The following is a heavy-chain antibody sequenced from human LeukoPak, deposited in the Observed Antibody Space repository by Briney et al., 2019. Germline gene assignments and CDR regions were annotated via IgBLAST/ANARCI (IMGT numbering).Heavy chain of an antibody. J-gene: IGHJ4*02. CDR2: IYPGDSDT. D-gene: IGHD4-17*01. Sequence: GESLKISCKGSGYSFTSYWIGWVRQMPGKGLERMGIIYPGDSDTRYSPSFQGQVTISADKSISTAYLQWSSLKASDTAMYYCARFATTVTNYFDYWGQGTLVTVSS. V-gene: IGHV5-51*01. CDR3: ARFATTVTNYFDY. CDR1: GYSFTSYW.